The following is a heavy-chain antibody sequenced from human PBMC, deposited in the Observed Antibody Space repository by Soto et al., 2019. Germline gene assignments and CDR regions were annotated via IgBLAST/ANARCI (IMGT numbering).Heavy chain of an antibody. CDR3: ARTYYVWGSYPPKYYFDY. Sequence: QVQLQESGPGLVKPSQTLSLTCTVSGGSISSGGYYWSWIRQHPGKGLEWIGYIYYSGSTYYNPSLKSRVTRSVDTSKNQFSLKLSSVTAADTAVYYCARTYYVWGSYPPKYYFDYWGQGTLVTVSS. D-gene: IGHD3-16*02. V-gene: IGHV4-31*03. J-gene: IGHJ4*02. CDR2: IYYSGST. CDR1: GGSISSGGYY.